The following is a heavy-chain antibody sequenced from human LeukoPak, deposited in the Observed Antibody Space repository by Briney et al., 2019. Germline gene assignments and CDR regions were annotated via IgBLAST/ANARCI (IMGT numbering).Heavy chain of an antibody. CDR2: ISFDGSNK. J-gene: IGHJ4*02. CDR1: GFSFSNYG. CDR3: AKDRVIAAAAPEGFDY. V-gene: IGHV3-30*18. D-gene: IGHD6-13*01. Sequence: GGSLRLSCAASGFSFSNYGVNWVRQAPGKGLEWMARISFDGSNKYYADSLKGRFTISRDNSKNTLYLQMNSLRAEDTAVYYCAKDRVIAAAAPEGFDYWGQGTLVTVSS.